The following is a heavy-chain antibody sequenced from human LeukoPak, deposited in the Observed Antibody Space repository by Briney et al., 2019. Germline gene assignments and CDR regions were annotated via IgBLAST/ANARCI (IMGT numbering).Heavy chain of an antibody. CDR1: GGSISSGGYY. D-gene: IGHD6-19*01. Sequence: PSQTLSLTCTVSGGSISSGGYYWSWIRQPPGKGLEWIGSIYYSGSTYYNPSLKSRVTISVDTSKNQFSLKLSSVTAADTAVYYCAKGSSGWRAYYFDYWGQGTLVTVSS. CDR3: AKGSSGWRAYYFDY. V-gene: IGHV4-39*07. CDR2: IYYSGST. J-gene: IGHJ4*02.